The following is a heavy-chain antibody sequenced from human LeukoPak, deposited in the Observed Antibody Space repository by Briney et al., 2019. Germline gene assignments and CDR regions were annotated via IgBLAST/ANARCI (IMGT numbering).Heavy chain of an antibody. J-gene: IGHJ4*02. Sequence: PGGSLRLSCSASGLTFSTSTFNWVRQAPGQGLQWISYIGTRTGPIYYADSVRGRFTISRDDGRNSVHLQINSLRAEDTAVYYCARDRAYCGGDCSTYTFDYWGQGTLVTVSS. CDR1: GLTFSTST. V-gene: IGHV3-48*01. D-gene: IGHD2-21*02. CDR3: ARDRAYCGGDCSTYTFDY. CDR2: IGTRTGPI.